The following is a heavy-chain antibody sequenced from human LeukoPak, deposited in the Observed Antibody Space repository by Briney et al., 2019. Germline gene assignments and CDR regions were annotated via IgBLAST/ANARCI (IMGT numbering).Heavy chain of an antibody. CDR3: ARGEYYYDSSGYQPFDY. CDR1: GYSFTSYW. J-gene: IGHJ4*02. Sequence: GESLKISCKGSGYSFTSYWIGWVRQMPGKGLEWMGIIYPGDSDTRYSPSFQGQVTISADKSISTAYLQWSSLKASETAMYYCARGEYYYDSSGYQPFDYWGQGTLVTVSS. D-gene: IGHD3-22*01. CDR2: IYPGDSDT. V-gene: IGHV5-51*01.